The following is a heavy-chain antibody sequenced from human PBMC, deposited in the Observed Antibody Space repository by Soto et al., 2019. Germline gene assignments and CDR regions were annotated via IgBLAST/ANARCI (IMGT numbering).Heavy chain of an antibody. D-gene: IGHD3-10*01. J-gene: IGHJ4*02. CDR1: GFTFDDYG. CDR2: ISWNSGRI. Sequence: EVQLVQYGGGWVQPGRSLRLSCGASGFTFDDYGMHWVRQAPGKGLEWVSSISWNSGRIGYADSVKGRFTISRDNVKNSLYLQMNRLRAEDTALYYCARSGEFSASDYFGFWGQGTLVTFSS. CDR3: ARSGEFSASDYFGF. V-gene: IGHV3-9*01.